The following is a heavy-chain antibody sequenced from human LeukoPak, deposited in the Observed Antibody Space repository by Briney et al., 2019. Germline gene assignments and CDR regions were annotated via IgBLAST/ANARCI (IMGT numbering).Heavy chain of an antibody. CDR3: GRDVDGAFDI. Sequence: GGSLRLSCVVSGFTISSHSMNWVRQAPGKGLEWVSSISENSKDIFYVDSVKGRFTISRDNAKNSLYLQMNSLRADYTAVYYCGRDVDGAFDIWGQGTMVTVSS. CDR2: ISENSKDI. V-gene: IGHV3-21*01. J-gene: IGHJ3*02. CDR1: GFTISSHS.